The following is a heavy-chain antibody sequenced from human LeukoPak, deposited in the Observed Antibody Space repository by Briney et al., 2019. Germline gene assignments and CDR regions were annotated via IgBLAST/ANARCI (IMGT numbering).Heavy chain of an antibody. V-gene: IGHV4-4*07. J-gene: IGHJ4*02. Sequence: PSETLSLTCTVSGGSISSYYWSWVRQPAGKGLEWVGRIYISGSTNYNPSLKSRVTMSVDTSKNQFSLKLSSVTAADTAVYYCARDRGTWNDDGFDYWGQGTPVTVSS. D-gene: IGHD1-1*01. CDR3: ARDRGTWNDDGFDY. CDR1: GGSISSYY. CDR2: IYISGST.